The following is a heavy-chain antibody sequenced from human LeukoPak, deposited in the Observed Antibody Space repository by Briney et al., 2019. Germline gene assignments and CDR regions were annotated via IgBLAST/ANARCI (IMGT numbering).Heavy chain of an antibody. CDR1: GGTXXXYS. Sequence: SVTVSCKAPGGTXXXYSISXXXXXPGXXLEWMGRISPILDQSXYAQKFQGRVTFTADKSTTTDSMELSSLKSEDTAVYYCVRSGYYYDWFDPWGQGTLVSV. V-gene: IGHV1-69*02. CDR3: VRSGYYYDWFDP. CDR2: ISPILDQS. D-gene: IGHD5-12*01. J-gene: IGHJ5*02.